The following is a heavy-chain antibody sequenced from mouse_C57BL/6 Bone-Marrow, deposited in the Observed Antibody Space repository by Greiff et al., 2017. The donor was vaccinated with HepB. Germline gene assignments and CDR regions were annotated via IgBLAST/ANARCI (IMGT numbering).Heavy chain of an antibody. Sequence: QVQLQQSGAELVRPGASVTLSCKASGYTFTDYEMHWVKQTPVHGLEWIGAIDPETGGTAYNQKFKGKAILKADKSSSTAYMELRSLTSEDSSVDYCTRFSGFDYWGQGTTLTVSS. CDR3: TRFSGFDY. CDR1: GYTFTDYE. J-gene: IGHJ2*01. CDR2: IDPETGGT. V-gene: IGHV1-15*01.